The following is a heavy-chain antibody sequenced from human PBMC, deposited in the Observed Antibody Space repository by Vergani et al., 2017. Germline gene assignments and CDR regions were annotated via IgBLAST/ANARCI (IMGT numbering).Heavy chain of an antibody. Sequence: QVDLQESGPGLVKSSETLSLNCAVSGYSVGSGYYWGWIRQPPGKGLEWIGEINHSGSTTYNPSLKSRVTISVDTSKSQFSLKLSSVTAADTAVYYCARYRYYYYGMDVWGQGTTVTVSS. J-gene: IGHJ6*02. V-gene: IGHV4-38-2*01. CDR3: ARYRYYYYGMDV. CDR2: INHSGST. CDR1: GYSVGSGYY.